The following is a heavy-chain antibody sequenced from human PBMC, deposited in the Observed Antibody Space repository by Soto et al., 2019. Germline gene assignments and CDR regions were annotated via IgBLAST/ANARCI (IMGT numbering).Heavy chain of an antibody. CDR1: GFTFSDYY. D-gene: IGHD5-12*01. Sequence: PGGSLRLSFASSGFTFSDYYMSWLRQAPGKVLEWVSYIISSSYTNYADSVKVRFTISRDNAKNSLYLQMNSLRAEDTAVYYCARGDSGYDWIADYWGQGP. CDR2: IISSSYT. V-gene: IGHV3-11*05. CDR3: ARGDSGYDWIADY. J-gene: IGHJ4*02.